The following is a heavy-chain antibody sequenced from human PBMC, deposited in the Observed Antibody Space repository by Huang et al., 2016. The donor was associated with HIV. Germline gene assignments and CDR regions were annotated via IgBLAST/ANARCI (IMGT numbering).Heavy chain of an antibody. CDR3: ARAADSSGYDVYYFDY. J-gene: IGHJ4*02. Sequence: EVQLVESGGGLVQPGGSLRLSCAASGFTFSSYWMSWVRQAPGKGLEWVANIKQDGSEKYYVVSVKGRFTISRDNAKNSLYLQMNSLRAEDTAVYYCARAADSSGYDVYYFDYWGQGTLVTVSS. D-gene: IGHD3-22*01. V-gene: IGHV3-7*01. CDR2: IKQDGSEK. CDR1: GFTFSSYW.